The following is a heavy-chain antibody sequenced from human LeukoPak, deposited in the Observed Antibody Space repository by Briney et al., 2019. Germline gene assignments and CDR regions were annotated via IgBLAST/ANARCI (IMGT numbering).Heavy chain of an antibody. D-gene: IGHD3-16*01. CDR3: ASGVFGNPNWFDP. CDR1: GFTFSTFW. CDR2: INQDGSEN. V-gene: IGHV3-7*05. J-gene: IGHJ5*02. Sequence: GGSLRLSCAASGFTFSTFWMTWVRQAPGKGLEWVAKINQDGSENYYVDSVKGRFTISRDNAKNSLYLQMNSLGVEDTAVYYCASGVFGNPNWFDPWGQGTLVTVSS.